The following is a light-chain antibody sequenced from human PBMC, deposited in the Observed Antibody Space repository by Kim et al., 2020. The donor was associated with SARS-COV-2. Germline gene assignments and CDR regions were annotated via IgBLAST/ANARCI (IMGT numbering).Light chain of an antibody. CDR2: DVS. CDR1: SSDVGGYNY. CDR3: SPYTSSSTYV. Sequence: QSALTQPASVSGSPGQSITISCTGTSSDVGGYNYVSWYQQHPGKAPKLMIYDVSKRPSGVSNRFSGSKSGNTASLTISGLPAEDEADYYCSPYTSSSTYVFGAGTKVTVL. J-gene: IGLJ1*01. V-gene: IGLV2-14*01.